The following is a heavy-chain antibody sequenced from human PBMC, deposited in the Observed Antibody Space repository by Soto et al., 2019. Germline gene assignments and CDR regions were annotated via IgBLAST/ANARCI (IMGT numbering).Heavy chain of an antibody. Sequence: GGSLRLSCAASGFTFSSYAMSWVRQAPGKGLEWVSAISGSGGSTYYADSVKGRFTISRDNSKNTLYLQMNSLRAEDTAVYYCAREIESGSVAGIAAVHAEVFDYWGQGTLVTVSS. CDR2: ISGSGGST. CDR3: AREIESGSVAGIAAVHAEVFDY. D-gene: IGHD6-13*01. V-gene: IGHV3-23*01. J-gene: IGHJ4*02. CDR1: GFTFSSYA.